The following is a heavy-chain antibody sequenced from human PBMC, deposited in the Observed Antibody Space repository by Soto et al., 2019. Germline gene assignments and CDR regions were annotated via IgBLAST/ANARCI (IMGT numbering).Heavy chain of an antibody. CDR1: GFLFSRFG. J-gene: IGHJ4*02. CDR3: ARDDEYADNGLDY. Sequence: QVQLVESGGGGVQPGTSLRLSCAASGFLFSRFGMHWVRQAPGKGLEWVAVILNHGGRKDYADSVRGRFTISRDNSRNTLFLEMSSLRVEDTAIYYCARDDEYADNGLDYWGQGTLVTVSS. CDR2: ILNHGGRK. V-gene: IGHV3-33*01. D-gene: IGHD1-1*01.